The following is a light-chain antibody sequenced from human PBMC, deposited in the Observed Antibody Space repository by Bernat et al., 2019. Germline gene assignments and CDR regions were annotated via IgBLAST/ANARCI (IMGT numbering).Light chain of an antibody. V-gene: IGLV1-44*01. CDR2: SKN. Sequence: QSILTQPPSASGTPGQRVTIYCSGGSTNIGSNTVNWYQQVPGTAPKLLIFSKNQRPSGVPDRFSGSKSGTSASLAISGLRSEDEADYYCAAWDDSLSGRVFGGGTKLTVL. CDR3: AAWDDSLSGRV. CDR1: STNIGSNT. J-gene: IGLJ3*02.